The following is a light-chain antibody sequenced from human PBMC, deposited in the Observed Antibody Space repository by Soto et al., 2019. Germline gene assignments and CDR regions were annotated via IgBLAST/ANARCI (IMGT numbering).Light chain of an antibody. CDR2: GAS. CDR3: QQYNNKSRLT. Sequence: EIVMALSPATLSVSTGERATLSCRASQSVSSNLAWYQQKPGQAPRLLIYGASTRATGIPARFSGSGSGTEFTLTISSLQSEDFAVYYCQQYNNKSRLTFGGGTKVDI. CDR1: QSVSSN. J-gene: IGKJ4*01. V-gene: IGKV3-15*01.